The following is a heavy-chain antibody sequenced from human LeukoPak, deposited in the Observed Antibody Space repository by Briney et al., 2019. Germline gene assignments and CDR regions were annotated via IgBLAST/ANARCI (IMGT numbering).Heavy chain of an antibody. D-gene: IGHD3-22*01. Sequence: SETLSLTCTVSGGSISSYYWSWIRQPPGKGLEWIGYIYYSESTNYNPSLKSRVTISVDTSKNQFSLKLSSVTAADTAVYYCARRNGPGGDYYDSSGYEDWFDPWGQGTLVTVSS. CDR3: ARRNGPGGDYYDSSGYEDWFDP. CDR2: IYYSEST. V-gene: IGHV4-59*01. J-gene: IGHJ5*02. CDR1: GGSISSYY.